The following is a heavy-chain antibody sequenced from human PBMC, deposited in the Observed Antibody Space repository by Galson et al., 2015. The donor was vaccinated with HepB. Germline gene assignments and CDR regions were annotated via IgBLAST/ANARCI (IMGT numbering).Heavy chain of an antibody. CDR1: GGTFSSYA. D-gene: IGHD2-2*01. CDR3: ARDKGYCSSTSCYVYYYYMDV. Sequence: SVKVSCKASGGTFSSYAISWVRQAPGQGLEWMGGIIPIFGTANYAQKFQGRVTITADESTSTAYMELSSLRSEDTAVYYCARDKGYCSSTSCYVYYYYMDVWGKGTTVTVSS. CDR2: IIPIFGTA. J-gene: IGHJ6*03. V-gene: IGHV1-69*13.